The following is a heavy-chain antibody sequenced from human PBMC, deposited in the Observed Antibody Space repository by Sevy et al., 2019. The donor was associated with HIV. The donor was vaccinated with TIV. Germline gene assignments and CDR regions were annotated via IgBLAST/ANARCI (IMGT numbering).Heavy chain of an antibody. CDR2: ISGSSGIT. CDR1: GFTLTNYA. Sequence: GGSLRLSCAASGFTLTNYAMSRVRQAPRKGLEWVSVISGSSGITYYADSVKGRFTISRDISKNTLYLQMNSLRAEDTAVYYCAKGIDRSVHKFDYWGQGTLVTVSS. D-gene: IGHD2-15*01. V-gene: IGHV3-23*01. J-gene: IGHJ4*02. CDR3: AKGIDRSVHKFDY.